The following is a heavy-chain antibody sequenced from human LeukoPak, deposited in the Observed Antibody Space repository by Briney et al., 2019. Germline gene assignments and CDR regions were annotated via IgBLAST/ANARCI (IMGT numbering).Heavy chain of an antibody. J-gene: IGHJ4*02. CDR2: IASDGSST. D-gene: IGHD3-3*01. CDR1: GFTFSDYW. V-gene: IGHV3-74*01. Sequence: GGSLRLSCAASGFTFSDYWMHWVRQAPGKGLVWVSRIASDGSSTSYADSVKGRFTISRDNSKNTLYLQMNSLRAEDTAVYYCAKSITIFGVVNGYYFDYWGQGTLVTVSS. CDR3: AKSITIFGVVNGYYFDY.